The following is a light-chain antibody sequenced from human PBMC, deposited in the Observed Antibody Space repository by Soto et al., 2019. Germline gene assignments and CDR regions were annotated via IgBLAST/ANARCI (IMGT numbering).Light chain of an antibody. Sequence: IQLTQSPSSLSASVVDRVTITCRASQDISSYVAWYQQKPGKGPKLLIYAASTLQSGVPSRFSGSGSGTEFTLTISSLQPDDFATYYCQHYNSYSEAFGQGTKVDIK. V-gene: IGKV1-9*01. CDR1: QDISSY. CDR3: QHYNSYSEA. CDR2: AAS. J-gene: IGKJ1*01.